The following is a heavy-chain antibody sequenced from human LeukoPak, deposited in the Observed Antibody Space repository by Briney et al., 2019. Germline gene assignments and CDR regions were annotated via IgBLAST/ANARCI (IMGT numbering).Heavy chain of an antibody. V-gene: IGHV3-7*01. Sequence: PGGSLRLSCAASGFTFSSYWMSWVRQAPGKGLEWVANIKQDGSEKYYVDSVKGRFTISRDNAKNSLYLQMNSLRAEDTAVYYCARLLYYYDSSGENFNFDYWGQGTLVTVSS. D-gene: IGHD3-22*01. CDR2: IKQDGSEK. CDR3: ARLLYYYDSSGENFNFDY. J-gene: IGHJ4*02. CDR1: GFTFSSYW.